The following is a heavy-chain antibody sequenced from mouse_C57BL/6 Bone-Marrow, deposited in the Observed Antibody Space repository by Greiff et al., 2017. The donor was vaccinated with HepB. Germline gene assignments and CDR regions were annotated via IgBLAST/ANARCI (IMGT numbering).Heavy chain of an antibody. CDR1: GYTFTSYW. Sequence: QVHVKQPGTELVKPGASVKLSCKASGYTFTSYWMHWVKQRPGQGLEWIGNINPSNGGTNYNEKFKSKATLTVDKSSSTAYMQLSSLTSEDSAVYYCASGNYYGSSYVWFAYWGQGTLVTVSA. CDR3: ASGNYYGSSYVWFAY. CDR2: INPSNGGT. V-gene: IGHV1-53*01. J-gene: IGHJ3*01. D-gene: IGHD1-1*01.